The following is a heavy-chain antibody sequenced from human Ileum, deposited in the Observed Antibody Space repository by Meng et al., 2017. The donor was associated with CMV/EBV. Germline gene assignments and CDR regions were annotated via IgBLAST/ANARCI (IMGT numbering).Heavy chain of an antibody. CDR3: ARGAPTFRYFDY. V-gene: IGHV3-53*01. J-gene: IGHJ4*02. CDR2: IYSGGST. D-gene: IGHD3-3*02. CDR1: GVTVSSNY. Sequence: CAASGVTVSSNYMSWVRQAPGKGLEWVSVIYSGGSTYYADSVKGRFTISRDNSRNTLYLQMNSLTAEDTAVYYCARGAPTFRYFDYWGQGTLVTVSS.